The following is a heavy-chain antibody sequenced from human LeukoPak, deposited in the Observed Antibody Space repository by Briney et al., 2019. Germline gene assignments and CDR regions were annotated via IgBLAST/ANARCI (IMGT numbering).Heavy chain of an antibody. V-gene: IGHV3-23*01. Sequence: GGSLRLSCAASGFTFSSYAMSWVRQAPGKGLEWVSAISGSGGSTYYADSVKGRFTISRDNSKNTLYLQMSSLRAEDTAVYYCARVEYSSSPPFDYWGQGTLVTVSS. D-gene: IGHD6-6*01. CDR1: GFTFSSYA. CDR2: ISGSGGST. J-gene: IGHJ4*02. CDR3: ARVEYSSSPPFDY.